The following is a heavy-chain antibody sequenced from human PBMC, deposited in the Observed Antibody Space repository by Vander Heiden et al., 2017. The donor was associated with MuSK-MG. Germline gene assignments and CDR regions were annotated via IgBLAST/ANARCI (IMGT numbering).Heavy chain of an antibody. D-gene: IGHD6-13*01. CDR3: ARGHSSWYSAEYFQH. CDR1: GFTLRSYG. J-gene: IGHJ1*01. CDR2: IWYDRSNK. Sequence: QVQQVESGGGVVQPGRSLRLSCAASGFTLRSYGRHWVRQAPGKGLEWVAVIWYDRSNKDYADSVKGRFTISRDNSKNTLYLQMNSLRAEDTAVYYCARGHSSWYSAEYFQHWGQGTLVTVSS. V-gene: IGHV3-33*01.